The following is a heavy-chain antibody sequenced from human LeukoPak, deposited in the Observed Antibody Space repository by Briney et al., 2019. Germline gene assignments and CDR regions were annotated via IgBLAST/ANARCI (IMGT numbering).Heavy chain of an antibody. CDR1: GFNFGDYS. D-gene: IGHD6-13*01. J-gene: IGHJ4*02. CDR3: AKRPSSSWYLYYFDY. V-gene: IGHV3-23*01. Sequence: GGSLRLSCSSSGFNFGDYSMNWVRQAPGKGLEWVSAISGSGGSTYYADSVKGRFTISRDNSKNTLYLQMNSLRAEDTAVYYCAKRPSSSWYLYYFDYWGQGTLVTVSS. CDR2: ISGSGGST.